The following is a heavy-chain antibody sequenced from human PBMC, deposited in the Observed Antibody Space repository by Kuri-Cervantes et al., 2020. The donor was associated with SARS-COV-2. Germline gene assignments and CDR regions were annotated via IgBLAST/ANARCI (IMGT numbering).Heavy chain of an antibody. D-gene: IGHD6-13*01. CDR2: INGYNDNT. V-gene: IGHV1-18*04. Sequence: ASVKVSCKASGYTFTNYGISWVRQAPGQGLEWMGWINGYNDNTKYAQKLQGRVTMTRDTSTSTVYMELSSLRSEDTAVYYYARTRIAAAGTDAFDIWGQGTMVTVSS. J-gene: IGHJ3*02. CDR1: GYTFTNYG. CDR3: ARTRIAAAGTDAFDI.